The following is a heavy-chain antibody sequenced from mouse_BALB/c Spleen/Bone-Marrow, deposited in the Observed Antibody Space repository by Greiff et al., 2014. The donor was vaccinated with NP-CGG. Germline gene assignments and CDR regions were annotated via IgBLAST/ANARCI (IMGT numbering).Heavy chain of an antibody. D-gene: IGHD1-1*01. V-gene: IGHV2-6-5*01. CDR2: IWGGGIT. J-gene: IGHJ2*01. CDR1: GFSLTDYG. CDR3: AKHDTTVVLDY. Sequence: VMLVESGPGLVAPSQSLSITCTVSGFSLTDYGVSWIRQPPGKGLEWLGVIWGGGITYYNSTLKSRLSISKDNSKSQAFLKMNSLQTDDTAMYYCAKHDTTVVLDYWGQGTTLTVSS.